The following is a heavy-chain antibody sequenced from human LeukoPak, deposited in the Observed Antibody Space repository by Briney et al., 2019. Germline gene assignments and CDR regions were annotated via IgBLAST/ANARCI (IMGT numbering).Heavy chain of an antibody. CDR3: ARLSPTYYVGSSGYYSGDY. CDR1: ACSFTDYY. CDR2: INPNTGVT. D-gene: IGHD3-22*01. J-gene: IGHJ4*02. V-gene: IGHV1-2*06. Sequence: ASVKVSCKASACSFTDYYIHWVRQAPGQGLEWMGRINPNTGVTDYAQIFKGSVTMTRDKSISTAYMQLSRLGSDDTAVYYCARLSPTYYVGSSGYYSGDYWGQGTLVTVSS.